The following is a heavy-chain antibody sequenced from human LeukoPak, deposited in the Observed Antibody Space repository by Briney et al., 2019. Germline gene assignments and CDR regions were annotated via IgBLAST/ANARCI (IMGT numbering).Heavy chain of an antibody. CDR2: ISGSGTGT. V-gene: IGHV3-23*01. CDR3: AKSGSQFFGVLNHVFDM. Sequence: PGGSLRLSCAASGFTFNNYVMSWVRQAPGKGLEWVSVISGSGTGTYYADSVKGRFTISRDNSKNTLYLQMNSLRAEDTAVYYCAKSGSQFFGVLNHVFDMWGQGTMVTVPS. J-gene: IGHJ3*02. D-gene: IGHD3-3*01. CDR1: GFTFNNYV.